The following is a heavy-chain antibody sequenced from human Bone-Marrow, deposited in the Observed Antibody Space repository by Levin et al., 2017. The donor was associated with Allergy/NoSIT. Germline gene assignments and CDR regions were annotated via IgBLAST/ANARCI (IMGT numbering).Heavy chain of an antibody. J-gene: IGHJ4*02. D-gene: IGHD3-10*01. CDR2: IRSKANSYAT. V-gene: IGHV3-73*01. Sequence: GGSLRLSCAASGFTFSGSAMHWVRQASGKGLEWVGRIRSKANSYATAYAASVKGRFTISRDDSKNTAYLQMNSLKTEDTAVYYCTRGFGELSTLDYWGQGTLVTVSS. CDR1: GFTFSGSA. CDR3: TRGFGELSTLDY.